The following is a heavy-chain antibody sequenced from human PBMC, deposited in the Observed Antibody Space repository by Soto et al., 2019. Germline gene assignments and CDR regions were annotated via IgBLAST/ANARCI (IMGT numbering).Heavy chain of an antibody. D-gene: IGHD3-3*02. V-gene: IGHV3-23*01. CDR3: ANRVDGGSIFSPPAY. Sequence: EGQLLQSGGGLVQPGGSLTLSCAASRLTFGKLAMNWVRQAPGKGLEWVSGISGSGGLTYYADSVRGRLTISRDNSKNTFYPQMNGLRVDDTAFYYCANRVDGGSIFSPPAYGGQGPLVTVPS. J-gene: IGHJ4*02. CDR2: ISGSGGLT. CDR1: RLTFGKLA.